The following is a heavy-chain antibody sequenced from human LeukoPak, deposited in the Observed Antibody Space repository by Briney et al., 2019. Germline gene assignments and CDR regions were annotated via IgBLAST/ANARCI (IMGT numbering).Heavy chain of an antibody. CDR3: ARGRGYMDV. CDR1: GYSISRGYS. CDR2: INHSGST. V-gene: IGHV4-38-2*02. J-gene: IGHJ6*03. Sequence: SETLSLTCTVSGYSISRGYSWGWIRQPPGKGLEWIGEINHSGSTNYNPSLKSRVTISVDTSKNQFSLKLSSVTAADTAVYYCARGRGYMDVWGKGTTVTVSS.